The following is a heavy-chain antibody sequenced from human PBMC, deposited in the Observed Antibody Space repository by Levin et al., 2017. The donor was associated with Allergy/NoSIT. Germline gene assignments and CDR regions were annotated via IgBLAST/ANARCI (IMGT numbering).Heavy chain of an antibody. J-gene: IGHJ4*02. V-gene: IGHV3-23*01. Sequence: GESLKISCTASGFIFTHYAMSWVRQAPGKGLEWVSAIGGSGTITYYADSVTGRFTISRDNSENTLYLQMNSLRAEDTAVYFCAKPTDFSRSYLFDTWGPGTLVTVSS. CDR3: AKPTDFSRSYLFDT. CDR2: IGGSGTIT. CDR1: GFIFTHYA. D-gene: IGHD3-10*01.